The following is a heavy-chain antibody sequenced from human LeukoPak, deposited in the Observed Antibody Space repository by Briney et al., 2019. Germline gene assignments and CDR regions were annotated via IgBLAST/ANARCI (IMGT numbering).Heavy chain of an antibody. V-gene: IGHV4-34*01. D-gene: IGHD6-13*01. CDR2: INHSGST. CDR1: GGSFSGYY. CDR3: ARHAIAAAGRSLWGPPTSRFDY. Sequence: SETLSLTYAVYGGSFSGYYWSWIRQPPGKGLEWIGEINHSGSTNYNPSLKSRVTISVDTSKNQFSLKLSSVTAADTAVYYCARHAIAAAGRSLWGPPTSRFDYWGQGTLVTVSS. J-gene: IGHJ4*02.